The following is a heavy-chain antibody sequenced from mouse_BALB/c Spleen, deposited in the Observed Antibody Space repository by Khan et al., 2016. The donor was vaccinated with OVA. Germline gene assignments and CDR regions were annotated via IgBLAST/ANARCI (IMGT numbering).Heavy chain of an antibody. CDR1: GYTFTEYT. J-gene: IGHJ4*01. CDR2: VNPKNGGT. CDR3: ARGARRF. Sequence: VQLQQSGPELVKPGASVNISCKTSGYTFTEYTVHWVKQSLGKSLDWIGVVNPKNGGTAYHQKFKGKATLTVDKYYSTAYMELRSLTSEDSAVDYCARGARRFWGQGTSVTVSS. V-gene: IGHV1-18*01.